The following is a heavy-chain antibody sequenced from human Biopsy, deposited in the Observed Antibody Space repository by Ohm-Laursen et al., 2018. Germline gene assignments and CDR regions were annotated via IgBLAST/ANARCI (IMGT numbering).Heavy chain of an antibody. D-gene: IGHD6-19*01. CDR3: AKDQPALSGGGSCFDS. V-gene: IGHV3-23*01. CDR2: IRYRGGST. CDR1: GFTFSSYV. J-gene: IGHJ5*01. Sequence: SLRLSCAASGFTFSSYVMSWVRQAPGKGLEWVSVIRYRGGSTYHADSVKGRFTISRDNSERMLYLQMNSLRAEDTAVYYCAKDQPALSGGGSCFDSWGQGTLVIVSS.